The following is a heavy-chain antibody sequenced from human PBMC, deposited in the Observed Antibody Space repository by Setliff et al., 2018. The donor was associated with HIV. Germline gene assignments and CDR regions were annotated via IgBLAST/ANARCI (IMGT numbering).Heavy chain of an antibody. V-gene: IGHV4-39*01. J-gene: IGHJ5*02. Sequence: LSLTCTVSGDSVSTFNYYWGWIRRPPGKGLEWIASIYSSGTTYHSPSFKNRVTVSADRTKNQFSLKLTSVTAADTAIYYCARHRGVGDPSGWYGISWFDPWGQGILVTVSS. D-gene: IGHD6-19*01. CDR2: IYSSGTT. CDR3: ARHRGVGDPSGWYGISWFDP. CDR1: GDSVSTFNYY.